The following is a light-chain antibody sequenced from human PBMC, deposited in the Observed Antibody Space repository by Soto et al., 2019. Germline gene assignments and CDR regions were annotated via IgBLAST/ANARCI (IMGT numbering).Light chain of an antibody. J-gene: IGLJ2*01. Sequence: QSVLTQPASVSGSPGQSITISCTGTSSDVGGYNVVSWYQQHPGKAPKLMIYEGSNRPSGVSNRFSGSKSGNTASLTISGLQAEDEDDYDCYSYACNSTPRTHSFGGGTKLTVL. CDR1: SSDVGGYNV. CDR3: YSYACNSTPRTHS. V-gene: IGLV2-23*01. CDR2: EGS.